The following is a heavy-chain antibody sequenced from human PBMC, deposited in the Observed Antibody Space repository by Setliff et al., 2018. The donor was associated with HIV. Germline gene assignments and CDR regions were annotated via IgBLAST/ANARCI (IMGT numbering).Heavy chain of an antibody. D-gene: IGHD3-16*02. CDR2: TYHSGST. V-gene: IGHV4-38-2*02. CDR3: ARATAPYYDYVWGSYRYYFDY. CDR1: GYSISSGYY. Sequence: SETLSLTCTVSGYSISSGYYWGWIRQPPGKGLEWIGSTYHSGSTYYNPSLKSRVTISVDTSKNQFSLKLSSVTAADTAVYYCARATAPYYDYVWGSYRYYFDYWGQGTLVTVSS. J-gene: IGHJ4*02.